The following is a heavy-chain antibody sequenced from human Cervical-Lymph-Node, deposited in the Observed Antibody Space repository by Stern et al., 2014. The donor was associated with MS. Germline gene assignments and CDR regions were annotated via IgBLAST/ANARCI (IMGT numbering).Heavy chain of an antibody. CDR2: IYYRGST. D-gene: IGHD6-25*01. J-gene: IGHJ4*02. CDR3: ARGAADGPDY. CDR1: GGSISSYY. Sequence: QLQLQESGPGLVKPSETLSLTCTVSGGSISSYYWSWIRQPPGKGLEWIGYIYYRGSTNYNPSLKSRVTISVDTSKNQFSLKLSSVTAADTAVYYCARGAADGPDYWGQGTLVTVSS. V-gene: IGHV4-59*01.